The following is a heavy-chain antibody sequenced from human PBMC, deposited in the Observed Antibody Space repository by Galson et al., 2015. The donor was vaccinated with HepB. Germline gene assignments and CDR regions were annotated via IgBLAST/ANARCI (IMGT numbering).Heavy chain of an antibody. D-gene: IGHD6-6*01. CDR3: ARASIAARRWFDP. V-gene: IGHV1-2*06. CDR2: INPNSGGT. J-gene: IGHJ5*02. CDR1: GYTFTGYY. Sequence: SVKVSCKASGYTFTGYYMHWVRQAPGQGLEWMGRINPNSGGTNYAQKFQGRVTMTRDTSISTAYMELSRLRSDDTAVYYCARASIAARRWFDPWGQGTLVTVSS.